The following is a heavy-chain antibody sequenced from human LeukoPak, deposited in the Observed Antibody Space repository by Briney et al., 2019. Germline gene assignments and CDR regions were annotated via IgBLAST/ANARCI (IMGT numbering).Heavy chain of an antibody. V-gene: IGHV3-30-3*01. D-gene: IGHD5-24*01. CDR3: TREGRRWLQFSFDY. CDR1: GFTFSSYA. CDR2: ISYDGSNK. Sequence: PGRSLRLSCAASGFTFSSYAMHWVRQAPGKGLEWVAVISYDGSNKYYADSVKGRSTISRDNSKNTLYLQMNSLRAEDTAVYYCTREGRRWLQFSFDYWGQGTRVTVSS. J-gene: IGHJ4*02.